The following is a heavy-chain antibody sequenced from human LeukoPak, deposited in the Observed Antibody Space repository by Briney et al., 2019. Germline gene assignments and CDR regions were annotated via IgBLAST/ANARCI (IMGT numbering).Heavy chain of an antibody. Sequence: PSETLSLTCAVYGGSFSGYYWSWIRQPPGKGPEWIGEINHSGSTNYNPSLKSRVTISVDTPKNQFSLKLSSVTAADTAVYYCARIAAAVELINWGQGTLVTVSS. CDR1: GGSFSGYY. J-gene: IGHJ4*02. V-gene: IGHV4-34*01. D-gene: IGHD6-13*01. CDR2: INHSGST. CDR3: ARIAAAVELIN.